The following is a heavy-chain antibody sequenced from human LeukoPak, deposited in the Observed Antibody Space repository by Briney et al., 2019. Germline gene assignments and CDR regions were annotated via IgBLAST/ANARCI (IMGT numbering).Heavy chain of an antibody. J-gene: IGHJ4*02. V-gene: IGHV3-21*01. Sequence: PGGSLRLSCATSGFTFSSYSMNWVRQAPGKGLEWVSSISSSNNYIYYADSVKGRFTISRDNAKSSLYLQMNSLRAEDTAVYYCARKYSSGWYDYWGQGTLVTVSS. CDR3: ARKYSSGWYDY. CDR2: ISSSNNYI. CDR1: GFTFSSYS. D-gene: IGHD6-19*01.